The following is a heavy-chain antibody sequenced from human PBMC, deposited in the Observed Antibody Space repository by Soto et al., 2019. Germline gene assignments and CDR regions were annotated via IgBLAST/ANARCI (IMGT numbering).Heavy chain of an antibody. Sequence: EVQLLESGGGLVQPGGSLRLSCVASGFTFSSYAMTWVRQAPGKGREWVSALSGSGVSTYYADSVKGRFTISRDNTKNPLYLQMNSLRAEDTAVYYCAKGGGSKDYYGASGYYLYNDYAIAVWGQGTTVTVSS. V-gene: IGHV3-23*01. CDR3: AKGGGSKDYYGASGYYLYNDYAIAV. D-gene: IGHD3-22*01. J-gene: IGHJ6*02. CDR1: GFTFSSYA. CDR2: LSGSGVST.